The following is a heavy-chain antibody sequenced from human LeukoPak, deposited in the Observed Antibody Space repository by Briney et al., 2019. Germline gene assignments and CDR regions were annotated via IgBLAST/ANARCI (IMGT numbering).Heavy chain of an antibody. CDR3: ARGGNSSGWYLNWFDP. CDR1: GGSISSSSYY. V-gene: IGHV4-39*07. J-gene: IGHJ5*02. Sequence: PSETLSLTCTVSGGSISSSSYYWGWIRQPPGKGLEWFGSIYYSGSTYYNPSLKSRVTISVDTSKNQFSLKLNSVTAADTAVHYCARGGNSSGWYLNWFDPWGQGTLVTVSS. CDR2: IYYSGST. D-gene: IGHD6-19*01.